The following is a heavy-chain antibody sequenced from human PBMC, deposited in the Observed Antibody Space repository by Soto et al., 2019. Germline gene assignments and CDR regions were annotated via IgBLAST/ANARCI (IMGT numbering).Heavy chain of an antibody. CDR1: GGSISSYY. CDR3: ARLNYYGSGSYYGTGWLDP. V-gene: IGHV4-59*01. CDR2: IYYSGST. Sequence: SETLSLTCTVSGGSISSYYWSWIRQPPGKGLEWIGYIYYSGSTNYNPSLKSRVTISVDTSKNQFSLKLSSVTAADTAVYYCARLNYYGSGSYYGTGWLDPWGQGTLVTVSS. D-gene: IGHD3-10*01. J-gene: IGHJ5*02.